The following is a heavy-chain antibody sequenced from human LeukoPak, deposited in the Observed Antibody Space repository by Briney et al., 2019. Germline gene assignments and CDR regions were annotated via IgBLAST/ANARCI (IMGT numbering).Heavy chain of an antibody. CDR3: AREAAVAGIYFDS. V-gene: IGHV3-74*01. D-gene: IGHD6-19*01. Sequence: GGSLRLSCVASGFTFSTYWMHWVRQAPGKGLVWVARISYDGSSTNYADSVKGRFSISRDNAKNTVYLQMNSLRAEDTAVYYCAREAAVAGIYFDSWGQGTLVTVSS. CDR1: GFTFSTYW. J-gene: IGHJ4*02. CDR2: ISYDGSST.